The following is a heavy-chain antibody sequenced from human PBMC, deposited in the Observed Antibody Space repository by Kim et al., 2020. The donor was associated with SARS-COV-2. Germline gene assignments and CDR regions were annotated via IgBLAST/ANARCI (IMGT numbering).Heavy chain of an antibody. CDR1: GFTFSSYA. CDR3: ASQGVVLRYFDWSNYYYYGMDA. CDR2: ISYDGSNK. D-gene: IGHD3-9*01. V-gene: IGHV3-30*04. Sequence: GGSLRLSCAASGFTFSSYAMHWVRQAPGKGLEWVAVISYDGSNKYYADSVKGRFTISRDNSKNTLYLQLNSLRAEDTAVYYCASQGVVLRYFDWSNYYYYGMDAWGQGTTVTVSS. J-gene: IGHJ6*02.